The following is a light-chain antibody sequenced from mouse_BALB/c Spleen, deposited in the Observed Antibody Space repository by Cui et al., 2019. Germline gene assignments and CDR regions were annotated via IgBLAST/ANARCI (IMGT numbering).Light chain of an antibody. V-gene: IGKV10-94*01. Sequence: DIQMTQTRFCLSASMGDRVTISCSASQGISNYLNWYQQKPDGSVKLLIYYTSSLHSGVPSRFSGSGSGTDYSLTISSLEPEDMAIYYCQQYSKFPLTFGAGTKLEIK. CDR1: QGISNY. CDR2: YTS. CDR3: QQYSKFPLT. J-gene: IGKJ4*01.